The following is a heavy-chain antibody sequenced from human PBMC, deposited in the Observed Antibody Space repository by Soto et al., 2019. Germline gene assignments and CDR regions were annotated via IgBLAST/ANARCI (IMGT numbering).Heavy chain of an antibody. CDR3: ANGVSQYTPLALFDF. V-gene: IGHV3-23*01. D-gene: IGHD3-10*01. CDR2: ISGSDGRT. Sequence: EVQLLESGGGLVRPGGSLRLSCAASGFTFSSYAMSWVRQAPGKGLEWVSTISGSDGRTYSTDSVKGRFTISRDNSRNTANLPMNSLRVEETAVYYCANGVSQYTPLALFDFWGRGTLVTVSS. CDR1: GFTFSSYA. J-gene: IGHJ4*02.